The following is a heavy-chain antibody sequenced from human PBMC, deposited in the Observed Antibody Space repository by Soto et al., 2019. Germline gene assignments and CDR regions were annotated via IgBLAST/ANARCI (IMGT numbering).Heavy chain of an antibody. D-gene: IGHD2-21*02. CDR3: ARLAVTSSTHFDH. J-gene: IGHJ4*02. CDR1: GYSFIAYW. V-gene: IGHV5-51*01. CDR2: IYPADSDI. Sequence: RGESLKISCKGSGYSFIAYWIGWVRQMPGKGLELMGIIYPADSDIRYSPSFQGQVTISADKSISTAYLQWSSLKASDTAIYYCARLAVTSSTHFDHWGQGTPVTVSS.